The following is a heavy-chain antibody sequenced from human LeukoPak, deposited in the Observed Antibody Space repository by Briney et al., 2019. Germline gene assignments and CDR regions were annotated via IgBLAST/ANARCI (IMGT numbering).Heavy chain of an antibody. J-gene: IGHJ6*02. CDR2: IKSKTDGGTT. CDR1: GFTFSNVW. Sequence: GGSLRLSCAASGFTFSNVWMSWVRQAPGKGLEWVGRIKSKTDGGTTDYAAPVKGRFTISRDDSKNTLYLQMNSLKTEDTAVYYCTTGRPRLYYYYYYGMDVWGQGTTVTVSS. CDR3: TTGRPRLYYYYYYGMDV. D-gene: IGHD2-8*01. V-gene: IGHV3-15*01.